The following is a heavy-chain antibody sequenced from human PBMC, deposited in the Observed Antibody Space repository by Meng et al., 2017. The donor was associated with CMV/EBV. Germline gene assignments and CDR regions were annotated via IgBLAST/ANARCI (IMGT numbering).Heavy chain of an antibody. Sequence: SVKVSCKASGGTFSSYAISWVRQAPGQGLEWMGGIIPIFGTANYAQKFQGRVTITTDESTSTAYMELSSLRPEDTAVYYCARVRNSKTYDFWSSKNVGPMDVWGQGTTVTVSS. CDR2: IIPIFGTA. J-gene: IGHJ6*02. D-gene: IGHD3-3*01. CDR1: GGTFSSYA. V-gene: IGHV1-69*05. CDR3: ARVRNSKTYDFWSSKNVGPMDV.